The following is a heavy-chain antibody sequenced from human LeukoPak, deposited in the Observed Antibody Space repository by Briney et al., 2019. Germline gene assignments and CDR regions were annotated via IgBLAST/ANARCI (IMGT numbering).Heavy chain of an antibody. CDR3: ASATTYSIDH. V-gene: IGHV4-39*01. D-gene: IGHD5-12*01. CDR1: GGSVSSSFYS. CDR2: MYYSGSA. J-gene: IGHJ4*01. Sequence: SETLSHTCNVSGGSVSSSFYSWGWIRQPPGKRLEWIGSMYYSGSAHYNLSLKSRVTMSVDTSKNQFSLKLSSVTAADTALYFCASATTYSIDHWGQGTLVTVSS.